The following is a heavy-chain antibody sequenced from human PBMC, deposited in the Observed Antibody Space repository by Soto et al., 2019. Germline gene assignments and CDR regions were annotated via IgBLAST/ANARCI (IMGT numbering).Heavy chain of an antibody. CDR3: ARVPQDYDYVWGSYRLRAYFDY. CDR1: GFTFSSYW. Sequence: LRLSCAASGFTFSSYWMSWVRQAPGKGLEWVANIKQDGSEKYYVDSVKGRFTISRDNAKNSLYLQMNSLRAEDTAVYYCARVPQDYDYVWGSYRLRAYFDYWGQGTLVTVSS. J-gene: IGHJ4*02. CDR2: IKQDGSEK. V-gene: IGHV3-7*03. D-gene: IGHD3-16*02.